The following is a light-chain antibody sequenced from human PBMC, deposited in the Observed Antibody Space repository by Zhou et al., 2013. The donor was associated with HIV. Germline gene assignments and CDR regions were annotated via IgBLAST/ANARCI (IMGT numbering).Light chain of an antibody. V-gene: IGKV3-15*01. CDR1: QSVSSN. J-gene: IGKJ2*01. CDR2: GAS. CDR3: QNSGT. Sequence: EIVITQSPATLSVSPGERATFSCRASQSVSSNLAWYQQRPGQAPRLLIYGASTRATGIPARFSGNGSGTDSTLTISSLQSEDFAVYYCQNSGTFGQGTKLEIK.